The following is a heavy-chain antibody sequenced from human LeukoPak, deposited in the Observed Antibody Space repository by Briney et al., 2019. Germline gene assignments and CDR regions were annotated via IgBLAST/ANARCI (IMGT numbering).Heavy chain of an antibody. Sequence: SETLSLTCAVYGGSFSGYYWSWIRQPPGKGLEWIGEINHSGSTNYNPSLKSRVTISVDTSKNQFSLKLSSVTAADTAVYYCAKVGKNYVFDYWGQGTLVTVSS. CDR1: GGSFSGYY. D-gene: IGHD3-10*02. V-gene: IGHV4-34*01. CDR3: AKVGKNYVFDY. CDR2: INHSGST. J-gene: IGHJ4*02.